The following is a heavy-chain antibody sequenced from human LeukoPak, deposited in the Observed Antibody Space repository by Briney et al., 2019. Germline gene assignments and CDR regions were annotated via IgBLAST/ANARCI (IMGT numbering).Heavy chain of an antibody. CDR1: GFTFSSYW. CDR2: IKQGGSEK. CDR3: ARDMDDFWSGYYPRYNWFDP. D-gene: IGHD3-3*01. Sequence: GSLRLSCAASGFTFSSYWMSWVGQAPGKGLEWVANIKQGGSEKYYVDSVKGRFTISRGNAKNSLYLQMNSLRAEDTAVYYCARDMDDFWSGYYPRYNWFDPWGQGTLVTVSS. V-gene: IGHV3-7*01. J-gene: IGHJ5*02.